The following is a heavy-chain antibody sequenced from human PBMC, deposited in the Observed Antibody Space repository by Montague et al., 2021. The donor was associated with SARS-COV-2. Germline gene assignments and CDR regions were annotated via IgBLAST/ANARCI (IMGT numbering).Heavy chain of an antibody. CDR3: ARDDGSGSYYVSFDY. CDR2: ISYDRSNK. V-gene: IGHV3-30*04. D-gene: IGHD3-10*01. Sequence: SLRLSCAASGFTFSSHAMHWVRQAPGKGLEWVAIISYDRSNKYYADSVKGRFTISRDNSKNTLYLQMNSLRAEDTAVYYCARDDGSGSYYVSFDYWGQGTLVTVSS. J-gene: IGHJ4*02. CDR1: GFTFSSHA.